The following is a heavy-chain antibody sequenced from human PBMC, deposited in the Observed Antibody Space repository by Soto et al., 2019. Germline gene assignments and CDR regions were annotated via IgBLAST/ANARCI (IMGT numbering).Heavy chain of an antibody. CDR3: AGKGHCSGGSGYQYYYYGMDV. CDR1: GFTFSSYG. V-gene: IGHV3-33*01. D-gene: IGHD2-15*01. Sequence: QVQLVESGGGVVQPGRSLRLSCAASGFTFSSYGMHWVRQSPGKGLVWVAVIWFDGSNKYYADSVKGRFTISRDNSKNSMYLKMNSMRAAYMAVYYCAGKGHCSGGSGYQYYYYGMDVWGQGTTVTVSS. CDR2: IWFDGSNK. J-gene: IGHJ6*02.